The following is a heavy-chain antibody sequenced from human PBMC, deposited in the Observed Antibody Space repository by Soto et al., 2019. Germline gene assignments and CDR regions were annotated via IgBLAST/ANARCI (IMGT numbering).Heavy chain of an antibody. CDR2: ITPIFGAA. CDR3: ARGWSYDILTAYSY. D-gene: IGHD3-9*01. CDR1: GGTFGNYA. J-gene: IGHJ4*02. V-gene: IGHV1-69*13. Sequence: SVKVSCKASGGTFGNYAISWVRQAPGQGLEWMGGITPIFGAANYAQKFQGRVTITADESTNTAYMELSSLRSEDTALYYCARGWSYDILTAYSYWGQGTLVTVSS.